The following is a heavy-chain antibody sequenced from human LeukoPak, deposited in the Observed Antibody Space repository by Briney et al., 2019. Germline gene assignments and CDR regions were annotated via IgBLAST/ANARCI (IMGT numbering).Heavy chain of an antibody. V-gene: IGHV3-23*01. CDR1: GGSISSGGYY. CDR3: AKDQARLKWELLILADN. Sequence: LSLTCTVSGGSISSGGYYWSWIRQPPGKGLEWVSAISGSGGSTYYADSVKGRFTISRDNSKNTLYLQMNSLRAEDTAVYYCAKDQARLKWELLILADNWGQGTLVTVSS. J-gene: IGHJ4*02. D-gene: IGHD1-26*01. CDR2: ISGSGGST.